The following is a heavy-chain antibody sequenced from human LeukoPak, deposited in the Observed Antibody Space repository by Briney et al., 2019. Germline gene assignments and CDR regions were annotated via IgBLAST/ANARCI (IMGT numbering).Heavy chain of an antibody. CDR2: ISGSGGST. J-gene: IGHJ4*02. CDR1: GFTFSSYA. Sequence: SGGSLTLSCAASGFTFSSYAMRWVRQAPGKGLEWVSAISGSGGSTYYADSVKGRFTISRDNSKNTLYLQMNSLRAEDTAVYYCAQWSRIDYWGQGTLVTVSS. CDR3: AQWSRIDY. V-gene: IGHV3-23*01. D-gene: IGHD2-15*01.